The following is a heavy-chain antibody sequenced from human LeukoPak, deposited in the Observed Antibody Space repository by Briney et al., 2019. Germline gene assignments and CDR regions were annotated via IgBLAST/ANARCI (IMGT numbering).Heavy chain of an antibody. D-gene: IGHD3-10*01. J-gene: IGHJ4*02. CDR3: ARGIYYGSGSYYSIFDY. V-gene: IGHV3-74*01. CDR2: INTDGSST. CDR1: GFTFSSYW. Sequence: GSLRLSCAASGFTFSSYWMHWVRQAPGKGLVWVSRINTDGSSTNYADSVKGRLTISRENARNTLYLQMNSLRAEDSAVYYCARGIYYGSGSYYSIFDYWGQGTLVTVSS.